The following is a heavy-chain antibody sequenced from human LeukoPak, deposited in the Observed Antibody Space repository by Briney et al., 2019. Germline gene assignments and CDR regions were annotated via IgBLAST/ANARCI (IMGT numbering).Heavy chain of an antibody. D-gene: IGHD3-10*01. Sequence: PSETLSLTCTVSGGSISSYYWSWIRQPPGKGLEWIGYIYYSGSTNYNPSLKSRVTISVDTSKNQFSLKLSSVTAADTAVYYCARCHYFGSGAYDYWGQGTLVTVSS. CDR3: ARCHYFGSGAYDY. J-gene: IGHJ4*02. V-gene: IGHV4-59*08. CDR2: IYYSGST. CDR1: GGSISSYY.